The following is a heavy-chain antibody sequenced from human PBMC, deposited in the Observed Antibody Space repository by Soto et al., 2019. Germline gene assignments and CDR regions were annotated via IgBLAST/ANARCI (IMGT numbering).Heavy chain of an antibody. J-gene: IGHJ4*02. D-gene: IGHD1-26*01. CDR3: ARVYSGSYSDY. CDR2: INPGGGST. V-gene: IGHV1-46*01. Sequence: ASVKVSCKASGYTFTSYYMHWVRQAPGQGLEWMGVINPGGGSTSYAQKFQGRVTMTRDTSTSTVYMELSSLRSEDTAVYYCARVYSGSYSDYWGQGTLVTVSS. CDR1: GYTFTSYY.